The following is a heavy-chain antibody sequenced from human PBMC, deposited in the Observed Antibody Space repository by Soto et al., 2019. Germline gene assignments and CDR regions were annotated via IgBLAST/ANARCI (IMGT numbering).Heavy chain of an antibody. J-gene: IGHJ4*02. D-gene: IGHD4-4*01. V-gene: IGHV4-31*03. CDR3: ATTQALLGIDH. CDR2: VYCSAST. Sequence: SETLSLTCTVSGGSISSGDYYWTWIRQHPGKGLEWLGYVYCSASTFYNPSLTSRITISVNTSKNQVSLKLSSVTAADTAVYYCATTQALLGIDHWGQGTLVTVSS. CDR1: GGSISSGDYY.